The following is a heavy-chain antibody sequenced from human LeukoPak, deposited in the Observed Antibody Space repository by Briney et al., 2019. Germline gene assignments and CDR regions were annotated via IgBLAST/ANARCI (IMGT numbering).Heavy chain of an antibody. Sequence: SETLSLTCAVSGGSISSGGYFWSWIRQPPGKGLEWIGYIYHSGSTYYNPSLKSRVTISVDRSKNQFSLKLSSVTAADTAVYYCARGVYGSGRVDYWGQGTLVTVSS. CDR1: GGSISSGGYF. V-gene: IGHV4-30-2*01. CDR3: ARGVYGSGRVDY. CDR2: IYHSGST. D-gene: IGHD3-10*01. J-gene: IGHJ4*02.